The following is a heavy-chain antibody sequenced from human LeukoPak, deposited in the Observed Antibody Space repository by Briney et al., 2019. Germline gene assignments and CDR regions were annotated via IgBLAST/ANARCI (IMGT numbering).Heavy chain of an antibody. CDR1: GGTFSSYA. CDR2: IIPIFGTA. J-gene: IGHJ5*02. Sequence: SVKVSCKASGGTFSSYAISWVRQAPGQGLEWMGGIIPIFGTANYAQKFQGRVTITADESTSTAYMELSSLRSEDTAVYYCARGGSSDFWSDYWTSPFDPWGQGTLVTVSS. CDR3: ARGGSSDFWSDYWTSPFDP. D-gene: IGHD3-3*01. V-gene: IGHV1-69*13.